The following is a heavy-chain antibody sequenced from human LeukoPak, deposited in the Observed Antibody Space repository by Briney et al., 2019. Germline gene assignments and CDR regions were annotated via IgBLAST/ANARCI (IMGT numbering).Heavy chain of an antibody. CDR2: ISAYNGNT. J-gene: IGHJ6*02. CDR3: ARDYHRELVAVAATGLDYYYGMDV. CDR1: GYTFTSYG. V-gene: IGHV1-18*01. D-gene: IGHD2-15*01. Sequence: GASVKVSCKASGYTFTSYGISWVRQAPGQGLEWMGWISAYNGNTNYAQKLQGRVTMTTDTSTSTAYMELRSLRSDDTAVYYRARDYHRELVAVAATGLDYYYGMDVWGQGTTVTVSS.